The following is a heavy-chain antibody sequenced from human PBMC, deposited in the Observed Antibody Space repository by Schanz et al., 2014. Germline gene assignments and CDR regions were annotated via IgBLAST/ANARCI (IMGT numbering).Heavy chain of an antibody. V-gene: IGHV1-2*02. CDR2: INSNGGGT. J-gene: IGHJ4*02. D-gene: IGHD1-26*01. CDR1: GYTFSGYY. CDR3: ARQERCLSLNCYPPFDY. Sequence: QVHLVQSGAEVKKPGASVKVSCKTSGYTFSGYYMHWVRQAPGQGLEWMGWINSNGGGTSYAQKFQGRVTMTRDTSINTAYMELRRLPSDDTAVYYCARQERCLSLNCYPPFDYWGQGSLVTVSS.